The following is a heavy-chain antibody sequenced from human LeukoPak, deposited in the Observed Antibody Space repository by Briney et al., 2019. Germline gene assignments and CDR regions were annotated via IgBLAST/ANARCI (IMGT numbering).Heavy chain of an antibody. CDR1: GFTFSSYS. J-gene: IGHJ4*02. Sequence: GGSLRLSCAASGFTFSSYSMNWVRQAPGKGLVWVSRINSDGSSTSYADSVKGRFTISRDNAKNTLYLQMNSLRAEDTAMYYCARESYLDYFDYWGQGTLVNVSS. CDR2: INSDGSST. CDR3: ARESYLDYFDY. V-gene: IGHV3-74*01.